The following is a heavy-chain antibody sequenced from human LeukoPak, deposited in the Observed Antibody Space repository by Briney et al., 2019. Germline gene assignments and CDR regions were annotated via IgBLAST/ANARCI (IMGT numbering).Heavy chain of an antibody. CDR2: IDWDDDK. J-gene: IGHJ4*02. CDR1: GFSLSTSGMC. V-gene: IGHV2-70*11. D-gene: IGHD3-22*01. CDR3: ARTAYYDSSGPSGYFDY. Sequence: SGPALVKPTQTLTLTCTFSGFSLSTSGMCVSWIRQPPGKALEWLARIDWDDDKYYSTSLRTRLTISKDTSKNQVVLTMTNMDPVDTATYYCARTAYYDSSGPSGYFDYWGQGTLVTVSS.